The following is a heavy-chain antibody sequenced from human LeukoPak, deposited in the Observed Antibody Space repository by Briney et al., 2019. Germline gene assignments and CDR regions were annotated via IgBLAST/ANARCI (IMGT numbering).Heavy chain of an antibody. CDR1: GGTFSSYA. D-gene: IGHD3-10*01. CDR2: INPNSGGT. Sequence: ASVKVSCKASGGTFSSYAISWVRQAPGQGLEWMGWINPNSGGTNYAQKFQGRVTMTRDTSISTAYMELSRLRSDDTAVYYCARGVRGGFGPSGVWGKGTTVTISS. J-gene: IGHJ6*04. V-gene: IGHV1-2*02. CDR3: ARGVRGGFGPSGV.